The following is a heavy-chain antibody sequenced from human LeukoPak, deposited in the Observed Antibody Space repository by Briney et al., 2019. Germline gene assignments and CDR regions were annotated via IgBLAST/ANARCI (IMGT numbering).Heavy chain of an antibody. CDR2: FYYSGRT. D-gene: IGHD3-10*01. J-gene: IGHJ4*02. V-gene: IGHV4-59*05. Sequence: SETLSLTCTVSGGSITTYFWSWIRQTPGKGLEWVGTFYYSGRTYYNPSLNSRVSVSVDTSQNHFSLHLNSVTAADTAVYYCATLRRYGSGTNYPPGYFGYWGQGTLVSVSS. CDR1: GGSITTYF. CDR3: ATLRRYGSGTNYPPGYFGY.